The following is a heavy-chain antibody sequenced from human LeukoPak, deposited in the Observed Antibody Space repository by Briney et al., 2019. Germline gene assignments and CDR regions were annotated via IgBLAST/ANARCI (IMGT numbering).Heavy chain of an antibody. CDR1: GFTFSSYG. Sequence: PGGSLRLSCAASGFTFSSYGMHWVRQAPGTGLEWVAVISYDGSNKYYADSVKGRFTISRDNSKNTLYLQMNSLRAEDTAVYYCATHKYYDFWSGYYPEYYFDYWGQGTLVTVSS. CDR2: ISYDGSNK. D-gene: IGHD3-3*01. CDR3: ATHKYYDFWSGYYPEYYFDY. V-gene: IGHV3-30*03. J-gene: IGHJ4*02.